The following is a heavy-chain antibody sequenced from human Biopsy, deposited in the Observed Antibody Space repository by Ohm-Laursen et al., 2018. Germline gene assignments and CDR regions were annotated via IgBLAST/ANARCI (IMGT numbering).Heavy chain of an antibody. CDR1: GFSFNSYW. CDR2: INIDGNNI. Sequence: SLRLSCAASGFSFNSYWMHWVRQGPGKGLMWVSRINIDGNNIRYADSVRGRFTTSRDNAKNILYLQMNSLRAEDTAVYYCIRDYQFGMDVWGQGTTVTVSS. J-gene: IGHJ6*02. V-gene: IGHV3-74*01. CDR3: IRDYQFGMDV. D-gene: IGHD3-3*02.